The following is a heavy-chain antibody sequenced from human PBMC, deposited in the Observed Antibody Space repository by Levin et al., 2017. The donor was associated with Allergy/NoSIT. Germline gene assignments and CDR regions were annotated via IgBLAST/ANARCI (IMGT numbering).Heavy chain of an antibody. CDR3: AKIGRALITGPIDY. Sequence: LSLTCAASGFTFSSYAMSWVRQAPGKGLEWVSAISGSGGSTYYADSVKGRFTISRDNSKNTLYLQMNSLRAEDTAVYYCAKIGRALITGPIDYWGQGTLVTVSS. CDR2: ISGSGGST. J-gene: IGHJ4*02. CDR1: GFTFSSYA. V-gene: IGHV3-23*01. D-gene: IGHD1-20*01.